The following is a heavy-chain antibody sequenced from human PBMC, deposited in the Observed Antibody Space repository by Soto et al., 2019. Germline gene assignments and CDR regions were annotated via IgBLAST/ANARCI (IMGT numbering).Heavy chain of an antibody. V-gene: IGHV3-33*01. J-gene: IGHJ3*02. CDR2: IWYDGSNK. CDR3: ARVREPGFAFDI. D-gene: IGHD3-16*01. Sequence: QVQLVESGGGVVQPGRSLRLSCAASGFTFSSYGMHWVRQAPGKGLEWVAVIWYDGSNKYYADSVKGRFTISRDNSKNTLYLQMNSLRAEDTAVYYCARVREPGFAFDIWGQGTMVTVSS. CDR1: GFTFSSYG.